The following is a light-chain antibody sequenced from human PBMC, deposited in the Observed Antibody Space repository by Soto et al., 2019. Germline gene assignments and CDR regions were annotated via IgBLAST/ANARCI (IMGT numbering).Light chain of an antibody. J-gene: IGKJ4*01. V-gene: IGKV3D-15*01. CDR3: QQRGNRYPLT. CDR2: GAS. Sequence: EIVMTQSPATLSVSPGDGATLSCRASQSVDSNLAWYQQKPGQTPRLLMYGASTRPTGIPARFSGSGSGTELTLTIISRQSEDSVVYYCQQRGNRYPLTFGGGTKVEIK. CDR1: QSVDSN.